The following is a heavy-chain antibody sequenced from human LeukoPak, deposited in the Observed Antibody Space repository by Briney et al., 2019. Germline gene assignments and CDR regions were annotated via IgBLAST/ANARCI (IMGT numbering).Heavy chain of an antibody. V-gene: IGHV3-7*01. CDR1: GFTFSSYW. D-gene: IGHD3-3*01. J-gene: IGHJ4*02. CDR2: IKQDGSEK. Sequence: GGSLRLSCTVSGFTFSSYWMSWVRQAPGKGLEWVANIKQDGSEKYYVDSVKGRFTISRDNAKKSLYLQMNSLRAEDTAVYYCARVDFWSGYVFDYWGQGTLVTVSS. CDR3: ARVDFWSGYVFDY.